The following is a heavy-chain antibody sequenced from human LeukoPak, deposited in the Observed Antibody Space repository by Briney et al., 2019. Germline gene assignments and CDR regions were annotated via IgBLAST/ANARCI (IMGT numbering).Heavy chain of an antibody. CDR3: ARGVALDY. D-gene: IGHD2-21*01. Sequence: GGSLRLSCAASGFTFSSYEMNWVRQAPGKGLEWVSYISSSGNTIYYADSVKGRFTISRDNAKNSLYLQMNRLRAEDKADYYCARGVALDYWGQGTLVTVSS. CDR2: ISSSGNTI. V-gene: IGHV3-48*03. J-gene: IGHJ4*02. CDR1: GFTFSSYE.